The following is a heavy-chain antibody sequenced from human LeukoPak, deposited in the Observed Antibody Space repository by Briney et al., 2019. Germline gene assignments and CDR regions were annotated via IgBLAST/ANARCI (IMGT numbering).Heavy chain of an antibody. D-gene: IGHD2-21*02. CDR3: ARYVGPGTAHFDF. V-gene: IGHV3-23*01. J-gene: IGHJ4*02. Sequence: GGSLRLSCAASGFTFNNYAMSWVRQAPGKGLEWVSAISPGGSSTYYADSVKGRFTISRDNSKNTLHLQMNSLRAEDTAVYYCARYVGPGTAHFDFWGQGILVTVSS. CDR2: ISPGGSST. CDR1: GFTFNNYA.